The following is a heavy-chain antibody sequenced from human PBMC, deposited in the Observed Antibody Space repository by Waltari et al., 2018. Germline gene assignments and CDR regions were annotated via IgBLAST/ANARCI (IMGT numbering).Heavy chain of an antibody. J-gene: IGHJ5*02. V-gene: IGHV1-69*13. CDR2: IIPIFGTA. D-gene: IGHD3-9*01. CDR3: ARVWYDILTGYLASNWFDP. CDR1: GGTFSSYA. Sequence: QVQLVQSGAEVKKPGSSVKVSCKASGGTFSSYAISWVQQAPGQGLEWMGGIIPIFGTANYAQKFQGRVTITADESTSTAYMELSSLRSEDTAVYYCARVWYDILTGYLASNWFDPWGQGTLVTVSS.